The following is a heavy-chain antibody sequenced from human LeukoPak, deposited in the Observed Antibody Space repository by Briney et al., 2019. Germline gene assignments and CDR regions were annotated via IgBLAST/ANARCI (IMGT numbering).Heavy chain of an antibody. V-gene: IGHV3-13*01. Sequence: GGSLRLSCAASGFTFSSYDMHWVRHATGKGLEWVSAIGAAGDTYYPGPVKGRFTISRENAKNSVYLQMNSLRDGDTAVYYCARGDSSYYYMDVWGKGTTVTVSS. D-gene: IGHD3-22*01. CDR2: IGAAGDT. J-gene: IGHJ6*03. CDR3: ARGDSSYYYMDV. CDR1: GFTFSSYD.